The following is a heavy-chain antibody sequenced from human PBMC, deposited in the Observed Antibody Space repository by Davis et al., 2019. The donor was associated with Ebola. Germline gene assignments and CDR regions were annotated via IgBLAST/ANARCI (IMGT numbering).Heavy chain of an antibody. CDR2: IWSDGSKK. CDR1: GFTFSTYG. Sequence: PGGSLRLSCAASGFTFSTYGMHWVRQAPGKGLEWVAVIWSDGSKKYYADSVKGRFTISRDNSKNTLYLQMNSLRVEDTAVYYCAKIGVRQSGDYWGQGTLVTVSS. J-gene: IGHJ4*02. V-gene: IGHV3-33*06. D-gene: IGHD3-10*01. CDR3: AKIGVRQSGDY.